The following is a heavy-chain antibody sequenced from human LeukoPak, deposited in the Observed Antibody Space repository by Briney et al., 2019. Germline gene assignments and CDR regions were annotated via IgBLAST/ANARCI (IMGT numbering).Heavy chain of an antibody. J-gene: IGHJ4*02. CDR3: ARDRASVNRGVIVPRVGRYFDS. V-gene: IGHV3-48*04. D-gene: IGHD3-10*01. CDR1: GFTFSSYG. CDR2: ISSSSSTI. Sequence: GGSLRLSCAASGFTFSSYGMHWVRQAPGKGLEWVSYISSSSSTIYYADSVKGRFTISRDNAKNTLYLQMNSLRAEDTAVYYCARDRASVNRGVIVPRVGRYFDSWGLGTLVSVSS.